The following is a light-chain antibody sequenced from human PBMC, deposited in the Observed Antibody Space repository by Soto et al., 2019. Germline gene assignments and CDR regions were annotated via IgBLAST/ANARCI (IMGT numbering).Light chain of an antibody. J-gene: IGLJ2*01. CDR1: SSDVGGYNY. Sequence: QSALTQPPSASGSPGQSVTISCTGTSSDVGGYNYVSWYQQHPGKAPKLMIYDVSKRPSGVPDRFSGSKSGNTASLTVSGLQAEDEADYYCTSYAGSNIYVVFGRGTKLTVL. V-gene: IGLV2-8*01. CDR3: TSYAGSNIYVV. CDR2: DVS.